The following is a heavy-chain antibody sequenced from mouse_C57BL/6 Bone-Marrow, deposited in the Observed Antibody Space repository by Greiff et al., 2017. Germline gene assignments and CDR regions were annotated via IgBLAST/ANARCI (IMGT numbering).Heavy chain of an antibody. CDR3: VITTVVAGDY. V-gene: IGHV1-80*01. Sequence: VQLQQSGAELVKPGASVKISCKASGYAFSSDWMNWVKQRPGKGLEWIGQIYPGDGDTNYNGKFKGKATLTADKSSSTAYMQLSSLTSEDSAVYFCVITTVVAGDYWGQGTTLTVSS. CDR1: GYAFSSDW. J-gene: IGHJ2*01. D-gene: IGHD1-1*01. CDR2: IYPGDGDT.